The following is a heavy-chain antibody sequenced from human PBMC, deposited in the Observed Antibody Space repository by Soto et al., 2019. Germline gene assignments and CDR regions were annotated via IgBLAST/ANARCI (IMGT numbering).Heavy chain of an antibody. D-gene: IGHD7-27*01. Sequence: QVQLVQSGAEVKKPGASVKVSCKASGYTFTSYGITWVRQAPGQGLEWVGWISAYNGNTKYAQKLQGRVTMTTDTSPSTGYMELRGLRSDDTAVYYCAREPNHFGYRGQGTLVTVSS. CDR2: ISAYNGNT. CDR3: AREPNHFGY. CDR1: GYTFTSYG. V-gene: IGHV1-18*01. J-gene: IGHJ4*02.